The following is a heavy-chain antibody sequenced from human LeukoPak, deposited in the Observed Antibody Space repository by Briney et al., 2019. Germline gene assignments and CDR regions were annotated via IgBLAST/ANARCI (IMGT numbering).Heavy chain of an antibody. CDR1: GFTFSNYV. Sequence: PGGSLRLSCAASGFTFSNYVMHWVHQAPGKGLEWVAVISFDGSNKYYADSVKGRFTISRDNSKNTLDLQMNSLRAEDTAVYYCARDMAPSRYNYYFYGMDVWGQGTTVTVSS. V-gene: IGHV3-30-3*01. D-gene: IGHD3-9*01. J-gene: IGHJ6*02. CDR2: ISFDGSNK. CDR3: ARDMAPSRYNYYFYGMDV.